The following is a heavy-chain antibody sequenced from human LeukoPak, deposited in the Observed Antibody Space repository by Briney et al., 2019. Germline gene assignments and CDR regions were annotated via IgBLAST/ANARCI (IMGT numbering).Heavy chain of an antibody. J-gene: IGHJ4*02. V-gene: IGHV4-38-2*01. CDR2: IYGTGST. Sequence: SGTLFLTCAVSGYSLGKNYYWGWIRQPPGKGLEWIGRIYGTGSTSYNPSLMNRVTMSVDTSKNHFSLKLTSVTAADTAVYYCARYDSRGSASTRFDYWGQGILVTISS. CDR3: ARYDSRGSASTRFDY. CDR1: GYSLGKNYY. D-gene: IGHD3-16*01.